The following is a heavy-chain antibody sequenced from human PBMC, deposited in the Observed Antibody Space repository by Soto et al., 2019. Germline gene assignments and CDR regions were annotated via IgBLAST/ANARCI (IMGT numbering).Heavy chain of an antibody. J-gene: IGHJ6*02. CDR3: ARDQGIQLWETYYYYYGMDV. D-gene: IGHD5-18*01. V-gene: IGHV4-31*03. CDR1: GGSISSGGYY. Sequence: TSETLSLTCTVSGGSISSGGYYWSWIRQHPGKGLEWIGYIYYSRSTYYNPSLKSRVTISVDTSKNQFSLKLSSVTAADTAVYYCARDQGIQLWETYYYYYGMDVWGQGTTVTAP. CDR2: IYYSRST.